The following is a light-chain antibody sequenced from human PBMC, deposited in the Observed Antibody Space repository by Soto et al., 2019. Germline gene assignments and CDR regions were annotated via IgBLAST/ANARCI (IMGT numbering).Light chain of an antibody. J-gene: IGKJ2*01. Sequence: EIVLTQSPGTLSLSPGERATLSCRASQSISSSYLAWYQQKPGQAPRLLIYAASSRATGNPDRFSGRGSGTDFALTISRLEPEDFAVYYCQQYGSSSYTFGQGTQLEIK. CDR3: QQYGSSSYT. V-gene: IGKV3-20*01. CDR1: QSISSSY. CDR2: AAS.